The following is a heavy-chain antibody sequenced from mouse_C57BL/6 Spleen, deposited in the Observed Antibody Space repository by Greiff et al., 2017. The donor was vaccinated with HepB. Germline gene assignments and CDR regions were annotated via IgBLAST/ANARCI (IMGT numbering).Heavy chain of an antibody. V-gene: IGHV1-76*01. CDR1: GYTFTDYY. D-gene: IGHD1-1*01. Sequence: VQQQQSGAELVRPGASVKLSCKASGYTFTDYYINWVKQRPGQGLEWIARIYPGSGNTYYNETFKGKATLTAEKSSSTAYMQLSSLTSEDSAVYFCARRTTVDWYFDVWGTGTTVTVSS. J-gene: IGHJ1*03. CDR2: IYPGSGNT. CDR3: ARRTTVDWYFDV.